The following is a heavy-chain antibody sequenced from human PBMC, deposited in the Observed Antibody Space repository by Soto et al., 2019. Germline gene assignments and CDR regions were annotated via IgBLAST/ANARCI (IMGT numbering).Heavy chain of an antibody. D-gene: IGHD2-8*01. V-gene: IGHV1-18*01. CDR1: GYTFTDHS. CDR2: ISTSRGNT. J-gene: IGHJ4*02. CDR3: ARDRTNFLDY. Sequence: QVQLVQSGSEVEKPGASVKLSCKASGYTFTDHSLSWVRLAPGQGLEWMGWISTSRGNTNFAQKFQGRLTLTTDTSTTIAYMELKSLRSDDTAVYYCARDRTNFLDYWGQGILVTVSS.